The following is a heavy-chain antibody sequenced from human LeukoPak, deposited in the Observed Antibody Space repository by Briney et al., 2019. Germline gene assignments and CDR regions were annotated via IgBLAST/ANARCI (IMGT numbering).Heavy chain of an antibody. D-gene: IGHD5-12*01. CDR3: ARAPPSGGYDFFDY. V-gene: IGHV3-30*01. Sequence: PGGSLRLSCAASGFTFSSYAMHWVRQAPGKGLEWVAVISYDGSNKYYADSVKGRFTISRDNSKNTLYLQMNSLRAEDTAVYYCARAPPSGGYDFFDYWGQGTLVTVSS. CDR1: GFTFSSYA. J-gene: IGHJ4*02. CDR2: ISYDGSNK.